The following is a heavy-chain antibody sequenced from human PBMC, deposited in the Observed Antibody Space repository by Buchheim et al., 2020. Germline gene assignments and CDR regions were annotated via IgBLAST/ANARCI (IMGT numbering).Heavy chain of an antibody. CDR3: ASSGYAYGQGY. J-gene: IGHJ4*02. CDR2: IKQDGSEK. Sequence: EVQLVESGGGLVQPGGSLRLSCAASGFTFSSYWMSWVRQAPGKGLEWVANIKQDGSEKYYVDSVKGRFIISRDNAKNSLYLQMNGLTAEETAVNYCASSGYAYGQGYWGQGTL. CDR1: GFTFSSYW. V-gene: IGHV3-7*01. D-gene: IGHD5-18*01.